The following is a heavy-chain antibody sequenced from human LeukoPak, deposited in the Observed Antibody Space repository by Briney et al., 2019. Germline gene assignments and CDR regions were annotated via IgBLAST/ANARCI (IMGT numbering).Heavy chain of an antibody. CDR1: GFTFSSYW. CDR2: INSEGSST. CDR3: ARAYSDSSGYYPPYFDY. Sequence: PGGSLRLSCVASGFTFSSYWMHWVRQAPGKGLVWVSRINSEGSSTGYADSVKGRFTFSRDNAKNTLYLQMKSLRAEETAVYYCARAYSDSSGYYPPYFDYWGQGSLVTVSS. D-gene: IGHD3-22*01. V-gene: IGHV3-74*01. J-gene: IGHJ4*02.